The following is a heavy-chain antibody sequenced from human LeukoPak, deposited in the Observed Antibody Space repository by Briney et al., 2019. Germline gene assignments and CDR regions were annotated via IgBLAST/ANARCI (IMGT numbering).Heavy chain of an antibody. CDR3: ARELAADDAFDI. D-gene: IGHD6-19*01. Sequence: GGSLRLSCAASGFTFSSYSMIWVRQAPGKGLEWVSSISSSSSYIYYADSVKGRFTISRDNAKNSLYLQMNSLRAEDTAVYYCARELAADDAFDIWGQGTMVTVSS. J-gene: IGHJ3*02. V-gene: IGHV3-21*01. CDR1: GFTFSSYS. CDR2: ISSSSSYI.